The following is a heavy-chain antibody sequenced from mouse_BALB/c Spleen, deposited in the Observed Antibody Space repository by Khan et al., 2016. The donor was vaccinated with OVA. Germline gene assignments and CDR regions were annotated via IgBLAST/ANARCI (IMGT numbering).Heavy chain of an antibody. Sequence: VQLKESGPGLVKPSQSLSLTCTVTGYSITSGYGWNWLRQFPGNKLEWMVYISYSGSTNYNPSLKSRISITRATSKNQFLLQLNSVTTEDTATYYWTRTAKIKYWGQGTTLTVSS. CDR1: GYSITSGYG. CDR3: TRTAKIKY. J-gene: IGHJ2*01. D-gene: IGHD1-2*01. CDR2: ISYSGST. V-gene: IGHV3-2*02.